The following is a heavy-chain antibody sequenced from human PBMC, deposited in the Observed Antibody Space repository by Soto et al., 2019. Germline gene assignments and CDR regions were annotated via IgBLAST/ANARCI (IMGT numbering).Heavy chain of an antibody. CDR1: GGTFSNYG. D-gene: IGHD3-22*01. CDR2: IFPIFGAA. J-gene: IGHJ4*02. V-gene: IGHV1-69*13. CDR3: ARDGTLYDSSAYYYLY. Sequence: SVKVSSKAPGGTFSNYGVNWVRQAPGQGLEWMGGIFPIFGAASYAQKFQGRVTITADDSTRTAYMELSSLRSQDTAVYYCARDGTLYDSSAYYYLYWGQGTLVAASS.